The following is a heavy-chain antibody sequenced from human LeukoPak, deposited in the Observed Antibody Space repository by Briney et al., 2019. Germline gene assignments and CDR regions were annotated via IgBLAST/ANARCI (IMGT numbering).Heavy chain of an antibody. CDR2: IYSSGRT. Sequence: SETLSLTCTVSGGSISSYYWTWIRQPPGKGLEWIGYIYSSGRTNYNPSLKSQVTMSVETSKNQFSLKVISVTAADTAVYYCARLSAGFNSSYWFDPWGQGTLVTVSS. CDR3: ARLSAGFNSSYWFDP. J-gene: IGHJ5*02. V-gene: IGHV4-4*09. CDR1: GGSISSYY. D-gene: IGHD2/OR15-2a*01.